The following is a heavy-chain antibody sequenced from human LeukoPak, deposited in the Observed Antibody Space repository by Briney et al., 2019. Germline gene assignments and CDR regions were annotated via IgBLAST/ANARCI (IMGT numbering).Heavy chain of an antibody. CDR3: VRVDDSSGYRSWYFDY. CDR1: GYSFTGYY. Sequence: ASVKVSFKASGYSFTGYYMHWVRQAPGQGLEWMGWINPNSGGTNYAQKFQGRVTMTRDTSISTAYMELSRLRSDATADDTAVYYCVRVDDSSGYRSWYFDYWGQGTLLTVSS. J-gene: IGHJ4*02. D-gene: IGHD3-22*01. V-gene: IGHV1-2*02. CDR2: INPNSGGT.